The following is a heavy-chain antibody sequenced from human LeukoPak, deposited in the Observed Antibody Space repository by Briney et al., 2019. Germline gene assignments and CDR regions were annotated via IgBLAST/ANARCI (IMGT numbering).Heavy chain of an antibody. V-gene: IGHV3-11*06. D-gene: IGHD2-8*01. Sequence: GGSLRLSCAASGFTFSDYYMSWIRQAPGKGRERVSYISSSSSYTNYADTVKGRFTISRDKAKNSLYLQINSLRAEDTAVYYCARLMGDATTYDYWGQGTLVTVSS. CDR3: ARLMGDATTYDY. J-gene: IGHJ4*02. CDR1: GFTFSDYY. CDR2: ISSSSSYT.